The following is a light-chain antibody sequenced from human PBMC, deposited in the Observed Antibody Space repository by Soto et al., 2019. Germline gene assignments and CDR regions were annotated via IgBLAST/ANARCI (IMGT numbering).Light chain of an antibody. V-gene: IGKV3-20*01. CDR1: QSVSNNY. CDR3: QQYGSSGT. CDR2: GAS. J-gene: IGKJ1*01. Sequence: EIVLTQSPGTLSLSPGERATLSCRASQSVSNNYLAWYQQKPGQAPRLLIYGASNRATGLPDRFSGSGSGTDFPLTISRLEHEDFVVYYCQQYGSSGTFGQGTKVDI.